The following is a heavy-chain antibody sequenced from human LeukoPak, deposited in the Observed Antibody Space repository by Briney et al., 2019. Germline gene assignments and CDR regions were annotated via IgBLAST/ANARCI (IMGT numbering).Heavy chain of an antibody. CDR1: GYSISSGYY. D-gene: IGHD3-10*01. V-gene: IGHV4-38-2*02. CDR2: IYHSGST. Sequence: PSETLSLTCTVSGYSISSGYYWGWIRQPPGKGLEWIGSIYHSGSTYYNPSLKSRVTISVDTSKNQFSLKLTSVTAADTAVYYCARRHDYYYGSGSHNNWFDPWGQGTLVTVSS. CDR3: ARRHDYYYGSGSHNNWFDP. J-gene: IGHJ5*02.